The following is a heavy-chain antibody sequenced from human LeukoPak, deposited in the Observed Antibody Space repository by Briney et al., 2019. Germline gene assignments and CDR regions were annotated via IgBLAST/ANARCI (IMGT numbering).Heavy chain of an antibody. J-gene: IGHJ3*02. CDR1: GGSISSYY. Sequence: PSETLSLTCTVSGGSISSYYWSWIRQPAGKGLEWIGRIYTSGSTNYNPSLKSRVTMSVDTSKNQFSLKLSSVTAADTAVYYCARDLTGCSNYKDASDIWGQWTMVTVSS. CDR3: ARDLTGCSNYKDASDI. D-gene: IGHD4-11*01. CDR2: IYTSGST. V-gene: IGHV4-4*07.